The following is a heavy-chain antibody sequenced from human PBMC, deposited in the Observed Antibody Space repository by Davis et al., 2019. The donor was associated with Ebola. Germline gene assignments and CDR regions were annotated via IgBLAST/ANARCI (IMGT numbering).Heavy chain of an antibody. CDR2: TYYSGST. CDR1: ARSISRDGSY. D-gene: IGHD3-22*01. CDR3: ARDLRYDSSGYDHYFYMNV. Sequence: PSQTLSLTCTVSARSISRDGSYWTWIRQHPGKGLEWFGYTYYSGSTYYKPSLKSRVTITLATSKNQFSLTLYSVTASDTAVYYCARDLRYDSSGYDHYFYMNVWGKGTTVTVSS. V-gene: IGHV4-31*03. J-gene: IGHJ6*03.